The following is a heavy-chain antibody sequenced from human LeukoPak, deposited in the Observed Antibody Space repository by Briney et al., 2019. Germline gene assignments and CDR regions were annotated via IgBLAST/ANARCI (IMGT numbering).Heavy chain of an antibody. CDR1: GGSISSGSYY. Sequence: SETLSLTCTVSGGSISSGSYYWSWIRQPAGKGLEWIGRIYTSGSTNYNPSLKSRVTISVDTSKNQFSLKLSSVTAADTAVYYCARSLNGVLDYWGQGTLVTVSS. J-gene: IGHJ4*02. CDR2: IYTSGST. D-gene: IGHD4-17*01. V-gene: IGHV4-61*02. CDR3: ARSLNGVLDY.